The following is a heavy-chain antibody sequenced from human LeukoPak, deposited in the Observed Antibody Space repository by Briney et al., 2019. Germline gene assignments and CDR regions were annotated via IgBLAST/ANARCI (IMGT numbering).Heavy chain of an antibody. CDR2: IYYSGRT. Sequence: SETLSLTCTVSGGXISSSSYYWGWIRQPPGKGLEWIGNIYYSGRTYYNPPLKSRVTISVDTSKNQFSLKLSSVTAADTAVYYCAREGGPYRPLDYSGQGTLVTVSS. CDR3: AREGGPYRPLDY. J-gene: IGHJ4*02. CDR1: GGXISSSSYY. V-gene: IGHV4-39*02.